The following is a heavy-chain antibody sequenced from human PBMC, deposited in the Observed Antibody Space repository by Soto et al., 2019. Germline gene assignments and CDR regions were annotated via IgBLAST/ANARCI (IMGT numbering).Heavy chain of an antibody. CDR1: GFSFSSYG. J-gene: IGHJ4*02. D-gene: IGHD4-17*01. CDR2: ILDDGSDK. V-gene: IGHV3-33*01. CDR3: ARDDDYGDNGLDY. Sequence: QVQLVESGGGVVQPGRSLRLSCAASGFSFSSYGMHWVRQAPGNGLEWVAVILDDGSDKDYTDAVKGRFTISRDNSKNTLYLEMNSLRAEDTAVYYCARDDDYGDNGLDYWGQGTLVTVSS.